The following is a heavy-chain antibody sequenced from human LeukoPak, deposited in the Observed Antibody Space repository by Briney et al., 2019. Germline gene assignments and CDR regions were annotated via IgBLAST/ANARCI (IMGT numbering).Heavy chain of an antibody. CDR3: AKDLLYGGNSDY. CDR1: GFTFSSYA. D-gene: IGHD4-23*01. Sequence: GGSLRLSCAASGFTFSSYAMSWVRQAPGKGLEWVSAISGSGGSTYYADSVKGRFTISRDNSKNTLYLQMNSLRAEDTALYYCAKDLLYGGNSDYWGQGTLVTVSS. J-gene: IGHJ4*02. CDR2: ISGSGGST. V-gene: IGHV3-23*01.